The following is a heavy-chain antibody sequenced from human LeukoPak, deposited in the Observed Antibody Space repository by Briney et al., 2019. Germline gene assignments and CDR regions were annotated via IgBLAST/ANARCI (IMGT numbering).Heavy chain of an antibody. CDR1: GYTFTGYY. CDR3: AREAYCGGDCSISHFDY. Sequence: ASVKVSCKASGYTFTGYYMHWVRQAPGQGLEWMGRINPNSGGTNYAQKFQARVAMTRDTSISTAYMELSRLTTDDTAVYFCAREAYCGGDCSISHFDYWGQGTLVTVSS. D-gene: IGHD2-21*02. J-gene: IGHJ4*02. CDR2: INPNSGGT. V-gene: IGHV1-2*06.